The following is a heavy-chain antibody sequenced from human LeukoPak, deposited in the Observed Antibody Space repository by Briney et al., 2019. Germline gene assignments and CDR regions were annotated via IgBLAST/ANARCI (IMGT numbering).Heavy chain of an antibody. J-gene: IGHJ4*02. CDR2: ICHSGST. CDR1: SGSINSNW. V-gene: IGHV4-4*02. CDR3: ARDGDY. Sequence: PSETLSLTCAVSSGSINSNWWSWVRQPPGKRLEWIGEICHSGSTNYNPTLKSRVTISVDKSKNQFSLRLTSVTAADTAVYYCARDGDYWGQGTLVTVSS.